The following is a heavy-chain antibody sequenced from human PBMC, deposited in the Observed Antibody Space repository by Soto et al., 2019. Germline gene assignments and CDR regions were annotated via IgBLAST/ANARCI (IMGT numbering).Heavy chain of an antibody. CDR1: GGSISSSSYY. Sequence: PSETLSLTCTVSGGSISSSSYYWGWIRQPPGKGLEWIGSIYYSGSTYYNPSLKSRVTISVDTSKNQFSLKLSSVTAADTAVYYCARQENYYYGMDVWGQGTTVTVSS. CDR3: ARQENYYYGMDV. CDR2: IYYSGST. J-gene: IGHJ6*02. V-gene: IGHV4-39*01.